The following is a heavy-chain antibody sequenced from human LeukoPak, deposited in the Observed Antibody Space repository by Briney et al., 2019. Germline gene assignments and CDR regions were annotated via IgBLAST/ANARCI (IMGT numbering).Heavy chain of an antibody. D-gene: IGHD3-22*01. CDR2: IIPIFGTA. CDR3: ARVLSYYDSSGYPPFG. V-gene: IGHV1-69*05. J-gene: IGHJ4*02. Sequence: SVKVSCKASGGTFSSYAISWVRQAPGQGLEWMGRIIPIFGTANYAQKFQGRVTITTDESTSTAYMELSSLRSEDTAVYYCARVLSYYDSSGYPPFGWGQGTLVTVSS. CDR1: GGTFSSYA.